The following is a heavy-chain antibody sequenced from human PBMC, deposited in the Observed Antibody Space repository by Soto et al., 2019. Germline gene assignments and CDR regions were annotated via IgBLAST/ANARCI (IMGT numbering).Heavy chain of an antibody. J-gene: IGHJ6*02. CDR1: GFTFGGYA. V-gene: IGHV3-23*01. CDR3: AKAVYSSSPYYYGMDV. Sequence: PGGSLRLSCAASGFTFGGYAMNWVRQAPGKGLEWVSAISGDGGSPYYADSVKGRFTISRDDSRNTLYLHMHSLRVEDTALYYCAKAVYSSSPYYYGMDVWGQGTTVTVS. CDR2: ISGDGGSP. D-gene: IGHD6-19*01.